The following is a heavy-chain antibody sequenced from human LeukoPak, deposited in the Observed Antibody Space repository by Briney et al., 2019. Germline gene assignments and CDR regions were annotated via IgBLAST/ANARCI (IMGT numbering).Heavy chain of an antibody. J-gene: IGHJ4*02. CDR2: INIDGSTT. D-gene: IGHD4-17*01. V-gene: IGHV3-74*01. CDR3: ARDGLTLTTLDY. CDR1: GFTFSSYG. Sequence: GGSLRLSCAASGFTFSSYGMHWVRQAPGKGLVWVSLINIDGSTTSYADSVKGRFTISRDNAKNTLYLQMNSLRAEDTAVYYCARDGLTLTTLDYWGQGNLVTVSS.